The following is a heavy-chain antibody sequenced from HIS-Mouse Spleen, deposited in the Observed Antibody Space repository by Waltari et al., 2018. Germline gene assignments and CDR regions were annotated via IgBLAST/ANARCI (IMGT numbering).Heavy chain of an antibody. D-gene: IGHD3-3*01. J-gene: IGHJ4*02. CDR1: GGSFSGYY. V-gene: IGHV4-34*01. CDR2: INHSGST. Sequence: QVQLQQWGAGLLKPSETLSLTCAVYGGSFSGYYWSWIRQPPGKGLEWIGEINHSGSTNYNPSRKSRVTISVDTSKNQFSLKLSSVTAADTAVYYCARGSGGVLRFLEWLPYFDYWGQGTLVTVSS. CDR3: ARGSGGVLRFLEWLPYFDY.